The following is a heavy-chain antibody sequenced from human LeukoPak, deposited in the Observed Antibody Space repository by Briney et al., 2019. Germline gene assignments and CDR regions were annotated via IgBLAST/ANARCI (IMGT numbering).Heavy chain of an antibody. Sequence: GGSLRLSCAASGFTFSSYGMHWVRQAPGKGLEWVAFKRYDGSNKYYADSVKGRFTISRDNSKNTLYLQMNSLRAEDTAVYYCAKDSDTAMVTCFDYWGQGTLVTVSS. D-gene: IGHD5-18*01. CDR3: AKDSDTAMVTCFDY. V-gene: IGHV3-30*02. J-gene: IGHJ4*02. CDR1: GFTFSSYG. CDR2: KRYDGSNK.